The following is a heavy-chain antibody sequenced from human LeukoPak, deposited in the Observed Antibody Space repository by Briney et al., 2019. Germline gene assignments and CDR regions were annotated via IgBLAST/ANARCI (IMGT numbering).Heavy chain of an antibody. CDR1: GFTFSTYA. D-gene: IGHD3-10*01. CDR2: ISGSGGST. CDR3: AKDLGSSGWSFDY. Sequence: GGSLRLSCAASGFTFSTYAMSWVRQAPGKGLEWVSAISGSGGSTYYADSVKGRFTISRDNSKNTLYLQMNSLRAEDTAVYYCAKDLGSSGWSFDYWGQGTPVTVSS. J-gene: IGHJ4*02. V-gene: IGHV3-23*01.